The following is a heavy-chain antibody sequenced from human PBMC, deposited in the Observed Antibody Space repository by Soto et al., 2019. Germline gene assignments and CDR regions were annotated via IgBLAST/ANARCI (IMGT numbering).Heavy chain of an antibody. CDR1: GDTFRNYA. D-gene: IGHD2-15*01. CDR3: ARDLGGCSAGSCRYNWFDS. Sequence: QVQLVQSGAEVKKPGSSVKVSCKASGDTFRNYAISWVRQAPGQGLEWMGGIFPIYGTANYAQKFQDRVTITADTSTSTADMELSSLRSEDTAVYYCARDLGGCSAGSCRYNWFDSWGQGTLVSVSS. CDR2: IFPIYGTA. V-gene: IGHV1-69*06. J-gene: IGHJ5*01.